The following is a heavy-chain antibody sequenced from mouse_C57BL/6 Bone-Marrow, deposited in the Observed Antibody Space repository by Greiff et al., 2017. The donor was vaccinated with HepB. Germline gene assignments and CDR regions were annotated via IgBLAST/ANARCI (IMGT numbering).Heavy chain of an antibody. V-gene: IGHV5-12*01. D-gene: IGHD2-4*01. CDR1: GFTFSDYY. Sequence: EVHLVESGGGLVQPGGSLKLSCAASGFTFSDYYMYWVRQTPEKRLEWVAYISNGGGSTYYPDTVKGRFTISRDNAKNTLYLQMSRLKSEDTAMYYCARTYDYDVSWFAYWGQGTLVTVSA. CDR2: ISNGGGST. CDR3: ARTYDYDVSWFAY. J-gene: IGHJ3*01.